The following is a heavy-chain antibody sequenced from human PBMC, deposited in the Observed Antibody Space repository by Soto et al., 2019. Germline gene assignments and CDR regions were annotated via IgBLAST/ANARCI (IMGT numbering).Heavy chain of an antibody. CDR3: AKDRKWLRFSSWFDP. J-gene: IGHJ5*02. CDR1: GFTFSSYA. CDR2: ISGSGGST. Sequence: GGSLRLSCAASGFTFSSYAMSWVRQAPGKGLEWVSAISGSGGSTYYADSVKGRFAISRDNSKNTLYLQMNSLRAEDTAVYYCAKDRKWLRFSSWFDPWGQGTLVTVS. V-gene: IGHV3-23*01. D-gene: IGHD5-12*01.